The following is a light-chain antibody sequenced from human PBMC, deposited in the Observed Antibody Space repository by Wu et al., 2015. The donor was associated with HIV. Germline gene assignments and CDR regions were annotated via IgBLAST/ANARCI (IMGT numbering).Light chain of an antibody. CDR3: QQYHNWPPLT. Sequence: EIVMTQSPATLSVSPGEGATLSCRASQSISNNLAWYQQKPGQAPRLLISGASTRATGIPVRFSGSGSGTEFSVTISSVQSEDFAVYYCQQYHNWPPLTFGGGTKVEIK. CDR1: QSISNN. J-gene: IGKJ4*01. V-gene: IGKV3-15*01. CDR2: GAS.